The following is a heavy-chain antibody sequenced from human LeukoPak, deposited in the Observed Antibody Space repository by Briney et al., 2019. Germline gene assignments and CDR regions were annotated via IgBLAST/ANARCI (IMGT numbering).Heavy chain of an antibody. CDR2: ISGTTSGT. J-gene: IGHJ4*02. CDR3: AKEALAAAYDY. V-gene: IGHV3-23*01. D-gene: IGHD6-13*01. Sequence: QPGGSLRLSCAASGFTFSTCAMSWVRQAPGKGLEWVSGISGTTSGTYYADSVRGRLTISRDNSKNTLYLQMNSLRAEDTAVYYCAKEALAAAYDYWGQGTLVTVSS. CDR1: GFTFSTCA.